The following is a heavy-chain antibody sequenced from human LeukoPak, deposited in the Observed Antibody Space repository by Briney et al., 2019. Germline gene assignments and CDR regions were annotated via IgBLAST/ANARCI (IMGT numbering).Heavy chain of an antibody. J-gene: IGHJ5*02. Sequence: GGSLRLSCAASGFTFSNYAMHWVRQAPGKGLEWVAVISYDGGNKYFADSVKGRFTISRDNAKNTLYLQMNSLRAEDTAVYYCAREYSTGFDPWGQGTLVTVSS. CDR2: ISYDGGNK. CDR3: AREYSTGFDP. CDR1: GFTFSNYA. D-gene: IGHD2-15*01. V-gene: IGHV3-30-3*01.